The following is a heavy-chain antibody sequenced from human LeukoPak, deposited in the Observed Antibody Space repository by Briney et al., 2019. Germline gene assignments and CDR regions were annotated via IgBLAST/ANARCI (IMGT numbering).Heavy chain of an antibody. V-gene: IGHV4-31*03. D-gene: IGHD3-22*01. J-gene: IGHJ3*02. Sequence: SETLSLTCTVSGGSISSGGYYWSWIRQHPGKGLEWIGYVYYSGSTYYNPSLKSRVTISVDTSKNQFSLKLSSVTAADTAVYYCARGPYYYDTNGYKFEGAFDIWGQGTMVTVSS. CDR3: ARGPYYYDTNGYKFEGAFDI. CDR2: VYYSGST. CDR1: GGSISSGGYY.